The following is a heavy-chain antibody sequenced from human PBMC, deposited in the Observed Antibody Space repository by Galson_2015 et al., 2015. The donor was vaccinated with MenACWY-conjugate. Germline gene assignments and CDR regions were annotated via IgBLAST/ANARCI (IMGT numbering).Heavy chain of an antibody. CDR3: AREESGTYSFAY. CDR2: TYYRSQWNN. V-gene: IGHV6-1*01. D-gene: IGHD1-26*01. J-gene: IGHJ4*02. Sequence: CAISGDSVSSNTAAWNWIRQSPSRGLEWLGRTYYRSQWNNDYTISVRGRITINPDTPKNQVSLHLNSVTPEDTAVYYCAREESGTYSFAYWGQGTLVTVSS. CDR1: GDSVSSNTAA.